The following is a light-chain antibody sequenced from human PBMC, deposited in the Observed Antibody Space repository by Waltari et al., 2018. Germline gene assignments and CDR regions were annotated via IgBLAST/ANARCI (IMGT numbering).Light chain of an antibody. CDR2: GKN. CDR3: NSRDSSGNPYV. V-gene: IGLV3-19*01. CDR1: SLSTYY. Sequence: SSELTQDPAVSVALGPTVRITCQGNSLSTYYANWYQQKPGQAPVLVIYGKNNRPSGIPDRLSATYSGNTASLTITGAQAEDEADYYCNSRDSSGNPYVFGSGTTVTVL. J-gene: IGLJ1*01.